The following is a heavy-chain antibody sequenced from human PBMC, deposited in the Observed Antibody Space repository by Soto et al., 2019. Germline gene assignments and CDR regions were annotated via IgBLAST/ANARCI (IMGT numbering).Heavy chain of an antibody. V-gene: IGHV3-21*01. J-gene: IGHJ4*02. CDR2: ISSSSSYI. CDR3: ARESYYYGSGSYYSNHFDY. D-gene: IGHD3-10*01. CDR1: GFTFSSYS. Sequence: PGGSLRLSCAASGFTFSSYSMNWVRQAPGKGLEWVSSISSSSSYIYYADSVKGRFTISRDNAKNSLYLQMNSLRAEDTAVYYCARESYYYGSGSYYSNHFDYWGQGTLVTVSS.